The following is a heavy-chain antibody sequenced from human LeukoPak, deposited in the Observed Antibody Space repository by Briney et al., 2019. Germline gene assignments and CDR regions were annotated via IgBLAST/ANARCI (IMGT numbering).Heavy chain of an antibody. CDR1: GFTFDDYP. CDR3: AKGLYSSGWGHFDY. CDR2: ISWNSGSI. Sequence: PGRSLRLSCAASGFTFDDYPMHWVRQAPGKGLEWVSGISWNSGSIGYADSVKGRFTISRDNAKNSLYLQMNSLRAEDTALYYCAKGLYSSGWGHFDYWGQGTLVTVSS. D-gene: IGHD6-19*01. J-gene: IGHJ4*02. V-gene: IGHV3-9*01.